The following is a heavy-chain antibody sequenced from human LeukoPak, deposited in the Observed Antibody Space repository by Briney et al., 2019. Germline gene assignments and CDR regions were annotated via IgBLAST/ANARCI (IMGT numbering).Heavy chain of an antibody. CDR2: IWYDGSNK. V-gene: IGHV3-33*01. CDR3: AASGDLNNN. CDR1: GFTFSSYG. Sequence: GGSLRLSCAASGFTFSSYGTHWVRQAPGKGLEWVAVIWYDGSNKYYADSVKGRFTISRDNSKNTLYLQMNSLRAEDTAVYYCAASGDLNNNWGQGTLVTVSS. D-gene: IGHD2-21*02. J-gene: IGHJ4*02.